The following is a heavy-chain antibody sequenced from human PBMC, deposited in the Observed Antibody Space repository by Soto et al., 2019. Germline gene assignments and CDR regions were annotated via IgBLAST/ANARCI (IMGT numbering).Heavy chain of an antibody. D-gene: IGHD7-27*01. CDR2: IYYSENT. CDR1: GGSFSGCY. J-gene: IGHJ3*02. Sequence: SETLSLTCAVYGGSFSGCYWSWIRQTPGKGLEWIGYIYYSENTYSNPSLKSRVTISGDTSKNQFSLKLSSVTAADTAVYYCARLWGLDAFDIWGQGTMVTVSS. V-gene: IGHV4-34*01. CDR3: ARLWGLDAFDI.